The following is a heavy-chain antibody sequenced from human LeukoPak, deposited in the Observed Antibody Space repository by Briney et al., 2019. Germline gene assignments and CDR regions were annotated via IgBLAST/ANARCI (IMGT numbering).Heavy chain of an antibody. V-gene: IGHV1-2*02. CDR3: ARDHPEPAHYYDSSGYLDY. D-gene: IGHD3-22*01. J-gene: IGHJ4*02. CDR2: VNPNSGGT. CDR1: GYTFTGYY. Sequence: ASVKVSCKASGYTFTGYYMHWVRQAPGQGLEWMGWVNPNSGGTNYAQKFQGRVTMTRDTSISTAYMELSRLRSDDTAVYYCARDHPEPAHYYDSSGYLDYWGQGTLVTVSS.